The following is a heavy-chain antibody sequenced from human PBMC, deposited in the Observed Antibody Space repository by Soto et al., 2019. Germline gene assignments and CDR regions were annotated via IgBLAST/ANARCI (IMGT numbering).Heavy chain of an antibody. CDR1: GGSISSGGYY. J-gene: IGHJ4*02. D-gene: IGHD2-15*01. CDR3: ARGRWGNCSGGSCYVDYFDY. V-gene: IGHV4-31*03. CDR2: IYYSGST. Sequence: QVQLQESGPGLVKPSQTLSLTCTVSGGSISSGGYYWSWIRQHPGKGLEWIGYIYYSGSTYYNPSLKSRVTISVDTSKNQFSLKLSSVTAADTAVYYCARGRWGNCSGGSCYVDYFDYWGQGTLVTVSS.